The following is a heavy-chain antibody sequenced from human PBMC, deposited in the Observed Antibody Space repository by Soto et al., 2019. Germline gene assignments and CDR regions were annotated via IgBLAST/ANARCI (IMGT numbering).Heavy chain of an antibody. J-gene: IGHJ4*02. CDR1: GGTFSSYA. D-gene: IGHD3-10*01. CDR3: ARAGFGELLPYYFDY. V-gene: IGHV1-69*06. Sequence: ASVKVSCKASGGTFSSYAISWVRQAPGQGLEWMGGIIPIFGTANYAQKFQGRVTITADKSTSTAYMELSSLRSEDTAVYYCARAGFGELLPYYFDYWGQGTLVTVSS. CDR2: IIPIFGTA.